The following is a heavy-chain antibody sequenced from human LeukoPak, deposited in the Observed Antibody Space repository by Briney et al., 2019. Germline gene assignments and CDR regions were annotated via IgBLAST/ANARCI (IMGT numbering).Heavy chain of an antibody. CDR2: IYYSGST. CDR1: GGSISIYY. Sequence: SETLSLTCTVSGGSISIYYWSWIRQPPGKGLEWVGYIYYSGSTNYNPSLKSRVTISVDTSKNQFSLKLSSVTAADTAVYYCARVAYSYFDYWGQGTLVTVSS. V-gene: IGHV4-59*01. CDR3: ARVAYSYFDY. D-gene: IGHD5-18*01. J-gene: IGHJ4*02.